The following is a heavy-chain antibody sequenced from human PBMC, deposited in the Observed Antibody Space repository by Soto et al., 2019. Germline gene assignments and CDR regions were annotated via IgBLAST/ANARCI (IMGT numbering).Heavy chain of an antibody. CDR3: ALSPFICYSPGCFGY. CDR2: LYSGGST. V-gene: IGHV3-53*02. CDR1: GFTVSNNY. D-gene: IGHD4-4*01. Sequence: DVHLVETGGDLIQPGGSLRLSCAASGFTVSNNYMNWVRQAPGKGLEWVSGLYSGGSTSYSDSVKGRFTISKDDSKNTLYLHMNSLRAEDTAVYVCALSPFICYSPGCFGYWGQGTLVTVSS. J-gene: IGHJ4*02.